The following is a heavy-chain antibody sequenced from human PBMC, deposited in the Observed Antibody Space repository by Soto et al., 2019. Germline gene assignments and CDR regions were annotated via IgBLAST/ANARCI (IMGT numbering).Heavy chain of an antibody. CDR3: AAGWSLSSVAGAFDV. D-gene: IGHD2-15*01. CDR2: IRASGGST. V-gene: IGHV3-23*01. Sequence: EVQLLESGGGLVQPGGSLRLSCAASGFTFSSYGMNWVRQAPGKGLEWVSGIRASGGSTYYADSVKGRFTISRDNSKNTLSLEMNSLRVEDTAAYFCAAGWSLSSVAGAFDVWGQGTMVTVA. CDR1: GFTFSSYG. J-gene: IGHJ3*01.